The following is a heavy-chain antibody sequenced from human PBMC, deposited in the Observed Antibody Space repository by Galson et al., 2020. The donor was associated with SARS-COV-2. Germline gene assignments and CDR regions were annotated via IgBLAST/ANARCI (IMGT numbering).Heavy chain of an antibody. CDR1: GGSISSSTYC. J-gene: IGHJ6*02. CDR2: IYYSGNT. CDR3: ARHERGGNCIFYSMDV. D-gene: IGHD3-16*01. Sequence: SETLSLTCSVSGGSISSSTYCWGWIRQPPGKGLEWIGSIYYSGNTYYNPSLKSRVTITGDTSKNHFSLNLSSVTATDTAVYYCARHERGGNCIFYSMDVWGQGTTVTFSS. V-gene: IGHV4-39*01.